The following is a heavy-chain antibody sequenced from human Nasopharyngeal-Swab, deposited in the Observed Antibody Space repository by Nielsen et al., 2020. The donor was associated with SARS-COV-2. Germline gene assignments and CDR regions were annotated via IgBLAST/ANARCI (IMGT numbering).Heavy chain of an antibody. J-gene: IGHJ4*02. CDR3: ARDLGYIRYCSGGSCYQDY. V-gene: IGHV1-2*06. D-gene: IGHD2-15*01. CDR1: GYTFTGYY. Sequence: ASVKVSCKASGYTFTGYYMHWVRQAPGQGLEWMGRINPNSGCTNYAQKFQGRVTMTRDTSISTAYMELSRLRSDDTAVYYCARDLGYIRYCSGGSCYQDYWGQGILVTVSS. CDR2: INPNSGCT.